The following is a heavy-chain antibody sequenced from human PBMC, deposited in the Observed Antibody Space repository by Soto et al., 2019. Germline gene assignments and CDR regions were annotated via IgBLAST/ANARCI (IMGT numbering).Heavy chain of an antibody. CDR2: IYYSGST. Sequence: QVQLQESGPGLVKPSQTLSLTCTVSGGSISSGDYYWSWIRQPPGKGLEWIGYIYYSGSTYYNPYLKSRVTISVDTSKNQFSLKLSSVTAADTAVYYCARESAYYQHRGVIIPDIDYWGQGTLVTVSS. J-gene: IGHJ4*02. V-gene: IGHV4-30-4*01. CDR3: ARESAYYQHRGVIIPDIDY. CDR1: GGSISSGDYY. D-gene: IGHD3-10*01.